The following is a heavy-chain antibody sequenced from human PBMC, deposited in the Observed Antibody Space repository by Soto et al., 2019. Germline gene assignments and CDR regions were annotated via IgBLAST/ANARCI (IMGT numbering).Heavy chain of an antibody. CDR3: AKWGYYDILTAYYDY. D-gene: IGHD3-9*01. Sequence: EVQLLESGGGLVQPGGSLRLSCAASGFTFSSYAMSWVRQAPGKGLEWVSAISGSGGSTYYADSVKGRFTISRDNSKNMLSLQMNSLRAEDTAVYYCAKWGYYDILTAYYDYWGQGTLVTVSS. J-gene: IGHJ4*02. CDR2: ISGSGGST. CDR1: GFTFSSYA. V-gene: IGHV3-23*01.